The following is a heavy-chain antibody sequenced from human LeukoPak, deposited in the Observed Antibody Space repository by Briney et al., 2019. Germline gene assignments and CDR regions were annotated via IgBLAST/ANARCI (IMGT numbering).Heavy chain of an antibody. V-gene: IGHV1-18*01. Sequence: GASVKVSCEASGYTFTSYGISWVRQAPGQGLEWMGWISAYNGNTNYAQKLQGRVTMTTDTSTSTAYMELRSLRSDDTAVYYCARDYAPPPYYDFWSGYSLWFDPWGQGTLVTVSS. CDR3: ARDYAPPPYYDFWSGYSLWFDP. J-gene: IGHJ5*02. CDR2: ISAYNGNT. CDR1: GYTFTSYG. D-gene: IGHD3-3*01.